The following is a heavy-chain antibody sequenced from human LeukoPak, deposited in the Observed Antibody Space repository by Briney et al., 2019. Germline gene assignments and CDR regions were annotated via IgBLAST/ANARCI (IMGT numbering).Heavy chain of an antibody. CDR1: GFTFRSSE. J-gene: IGHJ4*02. D-gene: IGHD6-13*01. CDR3: ARGERSSWYQYFDY. V-gene: IGHV3-48*03. Sequence: GGSLRLSCAASGFTFRSSEMNWVRQAPGKGLEWVSYISDGGKTKYYADSVKGRFTISRDNAKNSLYLQMNSLRAEDTAVYYCARGERSSWYQYFDYWGQGTLVTVSS. CDR2: ISDGGKTK.